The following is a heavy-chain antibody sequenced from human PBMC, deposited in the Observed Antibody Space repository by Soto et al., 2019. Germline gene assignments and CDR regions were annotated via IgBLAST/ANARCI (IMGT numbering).Heavy chain of an antibody. J-gene: IGHJ6*02. CDR2: ISGSGGST. V-gene: IGHV3-23*01. Sequence: PGGSLRLSCAASGFTFSSYAMSWVRQAPGKGLEWVSAISGSGGSTYYADPVKGRFTISRDNSKNTLYLQMNSLRAEDTAVYYCANTYNWNDLFYYYYYGMDVWGQGTTVTVSS. CDR1: GFTFSSYA. D-gene: IGHD1-20*01. CDR3: ANTYNWNDLFYYYYYGMDV.